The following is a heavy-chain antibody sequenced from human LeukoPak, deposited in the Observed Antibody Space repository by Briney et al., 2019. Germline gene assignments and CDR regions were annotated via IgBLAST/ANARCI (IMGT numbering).Heavy chain of an antibody. J-gene: IGHJ4*02. CDR1: GFTFDDYA. CDR3: ARGLSSSWPTGIDY. Sequence: PGGSLRLSCAASGFTFDDYAMHWVRQAPGKGLEWVSLITWDDYTFYADSVRGRFTISRDNSKNTLYLQMNSLRAEDTAVYYCARGLSSSWPTGIDYWGQGTLVTVSS. D-gene: IGHD6-13*01. CDR2: ITWDDYT. V-gene: IGHV3-43D*03.